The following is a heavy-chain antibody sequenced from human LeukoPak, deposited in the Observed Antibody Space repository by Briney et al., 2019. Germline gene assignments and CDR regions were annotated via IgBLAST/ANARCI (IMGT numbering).Heavy chain of an antibody. CDR3: ARGRSCSGGGCYPITLDY. Sequence: PSETLSLTCAVYGGSFSGYYWSWIRQPPGKGLEWIGGINHSGNTNYNPSLESRVTILVDASKNQFSLKLSSVTAADTAVYYCARGRSCSGGGCYPITLDYWGQGTLLTISS. J-gene: IGHJ4*02. V-gene: IGHV4-34*01. CDR1: GGSFSGYY. CDR2: INHSGNT. D-gene: IGHD2-15*01.